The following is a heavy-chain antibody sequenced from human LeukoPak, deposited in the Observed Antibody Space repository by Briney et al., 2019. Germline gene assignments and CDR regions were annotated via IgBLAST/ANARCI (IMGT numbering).Heavy chain of an antibody. D-gene: IGHD2-21*02. CDR1: GFIFSSYV. CDR3: ASKWYCGGDCYYQIDY. CDR2: ISSDASNK. V-gene: IGHV3-30*03. Sequence: TGGSLRLSCAASGFIFSSYVMHWVRQAPGKGLEWVALISSDASNKYYADSVRGRFTISRDNSKNTLYLQMNSLRTEDTAVYYCASKWYCGGDCYYQIDYWGQGNLVTVSS. J-gene: IGHJ4*02.